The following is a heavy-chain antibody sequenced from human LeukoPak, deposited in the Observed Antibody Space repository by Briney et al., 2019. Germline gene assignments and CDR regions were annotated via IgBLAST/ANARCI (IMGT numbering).Heavy chain of an antibody. Sequence: GGSPRLSCAASGFTFSSYWMHWVRQAPGKGLVWVSRINSDGSSTSYADSVKGRFTISRDNAKNTLYLQMNSLGAEDTSVYYCARDRNTGSSYENLFEYWGQGSLVTVSS. CDR3: ARDRNTGSSYENLFEY. J-gene: IGHJ4*02. CDR1: GFTFSSYW. V-gene: IGHV3-74*01. D-gene: IGHD1-26*01. CDR2: INSDGSST.